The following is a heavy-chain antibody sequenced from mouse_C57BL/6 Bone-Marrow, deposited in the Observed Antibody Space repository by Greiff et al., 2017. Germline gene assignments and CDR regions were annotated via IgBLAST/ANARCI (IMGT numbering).Heavy chain of an antibody. CDR1: GYTFTSYW. D-gene: IGHD1-1*01. J-gene: IGHJ2*01. V-gene: IGHV1-52*01. CDR2: IDPSDSET. CDR3: AREGVVATDY. Sequence: QVQLQQPGAELVRPGSSVKLSCKASGYTFTSYWMHWVKQRPIQGLEWIGNIDPSDSETHYNQKFKDKATLTVDKSSSTAYMQLSSLTSDDSAVYYCAREGVVATDYWGQGTTLTVSS.